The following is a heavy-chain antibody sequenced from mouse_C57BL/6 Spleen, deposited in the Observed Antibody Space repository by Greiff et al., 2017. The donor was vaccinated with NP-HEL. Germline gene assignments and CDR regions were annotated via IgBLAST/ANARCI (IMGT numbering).Heavy chain of an antibody. CDR2: IDPSDSYT. CDR3: ARGDGRNFDY. V-gene: IGHV1-69*01. J-gene: IGHJ2*01. D-gene: IGHD1-1*02. CDR1: GYTFTSYW. Sequence: QVQLQQPGAELVMPGASVKLSCKASGYTFTSYWMHWVKQRPGQGLEWIGEIDPSDSYTNYNQKFKGKSTLTVDKSSSTAYMQLNSLTSEDSAVYYCARGDGRNFDYWGQGTTLPVSS.